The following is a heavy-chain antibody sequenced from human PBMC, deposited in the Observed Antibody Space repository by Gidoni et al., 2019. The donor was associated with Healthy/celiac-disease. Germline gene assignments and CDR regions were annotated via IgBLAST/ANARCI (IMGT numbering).Heavy chain of an antibody. Sequence: QVQLQQSRPGLVKPSPPLPLTCAISGYSVSSNSAAWNWSRQSQSRGLEWLGRTYYRSKWYNDYAVSVKSRITINPDTSKNQFSLQLNSVTPEDTAVYYCASGRLGELSVWGQGTLVTVSS. CDR2: TYYRSKWYN. CDR1: GYSVSSNSAA. CDR3: ASGRLGELSV. D-gene: IGHD3-16*02. J-gene: IGHJ4*02. V-gene: IGHV6-1*01.